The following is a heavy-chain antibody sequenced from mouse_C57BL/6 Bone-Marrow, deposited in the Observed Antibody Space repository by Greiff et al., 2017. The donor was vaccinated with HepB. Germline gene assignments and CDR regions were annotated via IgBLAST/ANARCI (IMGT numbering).Heavy chain of an antibody. CDR1: GYTFTDYY. J-gene: IGHJ4*01. CDR2: IYPGSGNT. V-gene: IGHV1-76*01. Sequence: QVHVKQSGAELVRPGASVKLSCKASGYTFTDYYINWVKQRPGQGLEWIARIYPGSGNTYYNEKFKGKATLTAEKSSSTAYMQLSSLTSEDSAVYFCARRRTSYSNYGGLYYAMDYWGQGTSVTVSS. D-gene: IGHD2-5*01. CDR3: ARRRTSYSNYGGLYYAMDY.